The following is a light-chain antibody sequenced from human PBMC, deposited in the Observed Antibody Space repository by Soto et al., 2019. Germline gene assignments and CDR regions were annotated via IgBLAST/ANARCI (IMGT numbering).Light chain of an antibody. V-gene: IGKV3-15*01. CDR3: QQYNNWPF. CDR1: QSVSSN. CDR2: GAS. J-gene: IGKJ3*01. Sequence: EIVMTQSPATLSVSPGERATLSCRASQSVSSNLAGYQQKPGQAPRLLIYGASTRATGIPARFSGSGSGTEFTLTISSLQSEDFAVYYCQQYNNWPFFGPGTKVDIK.